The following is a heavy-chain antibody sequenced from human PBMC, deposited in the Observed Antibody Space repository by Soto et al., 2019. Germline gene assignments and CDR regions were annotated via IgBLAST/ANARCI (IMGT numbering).Heavy chain of an antibody. CDR3: AKDRAGIVSGITFDY. CDR2: ISVNGGT. CDR1: GFTFTNYA. D-gene: IGHD1-20*01. Sequence: EVQLMESGGGLVQPGGSLRLSCAASGFTFTNYAMTWVRQAPGKGLEWVSTISVNGGTYDADSVRGRFTISRDNSKNTLSLQMNSLRAEDTAVYYCAKDRAGIVSGITFDYWGQGALVTVSS. V-gene: IGHV3-23*01. J-gene: IGHJ4*02.